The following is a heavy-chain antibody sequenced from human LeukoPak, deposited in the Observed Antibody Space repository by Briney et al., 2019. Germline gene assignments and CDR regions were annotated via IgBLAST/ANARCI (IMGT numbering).Heavy chain of an antibody. CDR1: GFTFSSYA. V-gene: IGHV3-23*01. CDR3: ARAGYCSGGSCYSRSFHFDY. J-gene: IGHJ4*02. CDR2: ISGSGGST. Sequence: GGSLRLSCAASGFTFSSYAMSWVRQAPGKGLEWVSVISGSGGSTYYADSVKGRFTISRDNAKNSLYLQMNSLRAEDTAVYYCARAGYCSGGSCYSRSFHFDYWGQGTLVTVSS. D-gene: IGHD2-15*01.